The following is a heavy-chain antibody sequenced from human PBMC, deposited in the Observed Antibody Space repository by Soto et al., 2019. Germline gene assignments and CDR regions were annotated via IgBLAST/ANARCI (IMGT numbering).Heavy chain of an antibody. V-gene: IGHV3-7*01. D-gene: IGHD3-9*01. Sequence: GGSLRLSCAASGFTFSSYWMSWIRQAPGKGLEWVANIKQDGSEKYYVDSVKGRFTISRDNAKNSLYLQMNSLRAEDTAVYYCAREIARYFDWLLSEPRPINWFDPWGQGTLFTVSS. CDR1: GFTFSSYW. CDR2: IKQDGSEK. J-gene: IGHJ5*02. CDR3: AREIARYFDWLLSEPRPINWFDP.